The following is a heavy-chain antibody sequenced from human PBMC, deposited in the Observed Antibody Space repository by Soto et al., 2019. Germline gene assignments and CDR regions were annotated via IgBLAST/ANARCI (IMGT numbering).Heavy chain of an antibody. D-gene: IGHD1-26*01. Sequence: ASVKVSCKASGGTFSSYAISWVRQAPGQGLEWMGGIIPIFGTANYAQKFQGRVTITADESTSTAYMELSSLRSEDTAVYYCARSRPKGTFSGSYNWFDPWGQGTLVTVSS. CDR1: GGTFSSYA. V-gene: IGHV1-69*13. CDR2: IIPIFGTA. CDR3: ARSRPKGTFSGSYNWFDP. J-gene: IGHJ5*02.